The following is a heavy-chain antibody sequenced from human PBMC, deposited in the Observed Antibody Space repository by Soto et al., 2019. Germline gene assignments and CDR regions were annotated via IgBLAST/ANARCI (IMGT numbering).Heavy chain of an antibody. D-gene: IGHD6-19*01. Sequence: GGSLRLSCAASGFTFSSYAMSWVRQAPGKGLEWVSAISGSGGSTYYADSVKGRFTISRDNSKNTLYLQMNSLRAEDTAVYYCAKDLFSSGWTYYYFDVWGPGTLVNVAS. CDR1: GFTFSSYA. CDR3: AKDLFSSGWTYYYFDV. CDR2: ISGSGGST. V-gene: IGHV3-23*01. J-gene: IGHJ4*02.